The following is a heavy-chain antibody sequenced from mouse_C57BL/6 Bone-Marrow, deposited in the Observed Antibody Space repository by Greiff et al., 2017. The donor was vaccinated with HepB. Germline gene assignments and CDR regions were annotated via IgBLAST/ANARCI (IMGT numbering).Heavy chain of an antibody. Sequence: VQLQESGPELVKPGASVKISCKASGYAFSSSWMNWVKQRPGKGLEWIGRIYPGDGDTNYNGKFKGKATLTADKSSSTAYMQLSSLTSEDSAVYFCARRTTVVAHWYFDVWGTGTTVTVSS. CDR2: IYPGDGDT. J-gene: IGHJ1*03. CDR1: GYAFSSSW. V-gene: IGHV1-82*01. D-gene: IGHD1-1*01. CDR3: ARRTTVVAHWYFDV.